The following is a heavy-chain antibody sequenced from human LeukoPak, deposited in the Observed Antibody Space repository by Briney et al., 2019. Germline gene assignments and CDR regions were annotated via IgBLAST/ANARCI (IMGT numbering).Heavy chain of an antibody. CDR3: TKGVRAQLADY. Sequence: QTGGSLRLSCAAPGFTFNNYAMSWVRQAPGKGLEWVSVISNGGGNTYYADFVKGRFTISRDNSNNMLYLQMNSLRAEDTAVYYCTKGVRAQLADYWGQGTLVTVSS. CDR1: GFTFNNYA. J-gene: IGHJ4*02. V-gene: IGHV3-23*01. CDR2: ISNGGGNT. D-gene: IGHD1-1*01.